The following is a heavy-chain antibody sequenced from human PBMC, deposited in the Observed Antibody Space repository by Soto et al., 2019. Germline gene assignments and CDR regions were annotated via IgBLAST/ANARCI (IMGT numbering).Heavy chain of an antibody. J-gene: IGHJ6*02. CDR1: GYTFTGYY. Sequence: XSVTVSCKASGYTFTGYYMHWGGQAPVQGLEWMGWINPNSGGTNYAQKFQGWVTMTRDTSISTAYMELRRLRSDDAAVYYCARSTTTAAYYYYGMDVWGQGTTVTVSS. CDR3: ARSTTTAAYYYYGMDV. V-gene: IGHV1-2*04. CDR2: INPNSGGT. D-gene: IGHD1-1*01.